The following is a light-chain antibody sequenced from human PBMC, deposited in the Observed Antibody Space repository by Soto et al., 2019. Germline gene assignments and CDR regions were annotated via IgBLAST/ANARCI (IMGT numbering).Light chain of an antibody. CDR1: SSDVGGYNY. CDR2: DVN. V-gene: IGLV2-14*03. J-gene: IGLJ1*01. Sequence: QSALTQPASVSGSPGQSITISCTGSSSDVGGYNYVSWYQQHPGKAPKLMIYDVNNRPSGVSSRFSGSTSGNTASLTISGLQAADAADYYCSLSTRSDTYVSATGTKLTVL. CDR3: SLSTRSDTYV.